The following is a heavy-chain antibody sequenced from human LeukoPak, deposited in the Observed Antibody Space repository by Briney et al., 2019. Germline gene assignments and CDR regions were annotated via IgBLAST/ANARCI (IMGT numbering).Heavy chain of an antibody. CDR2: ISYSGST. Sequence: ETLSLTCTVSGGSIRSYYWSWIRQPPGKGLEWIGYISYSGSTNYNPSLKSRVTISVATSKNQFSLKLNSVTAADTAVYCCARHLFCGGDCYSGYFDYWGQGTLVTVSS. J-gene: IGHJ4*02. V-gene: IGHV4-59*08. CDR1: GGSIRSYY. CDR3: ARHLFCGGDCYSGYFDY. D-gene: IGHD2-21*02.